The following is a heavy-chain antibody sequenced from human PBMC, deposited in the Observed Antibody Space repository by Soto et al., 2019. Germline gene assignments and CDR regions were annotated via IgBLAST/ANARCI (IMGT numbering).Heavy chain of an antibody. J-gene: IGHJ6*03. D-gene: IGHD1-20*01. CDR3: ARGGENNWNKFLNPTHYYYMDV. CDR1: GYTFTVYY. V-gene: IGHV1-2*04. CDR2: INPNSGGT. Sequence: ASPKVSCTASGYTFTVYYMHWARQAPVQVLVWMGWINPNSGGTNYAQKFQGWVTMTRDTFISTAYMELSRLRSDDTAVYYCARGGENNWNKFLNPTHYYYMDVWGKGTTVTVS.